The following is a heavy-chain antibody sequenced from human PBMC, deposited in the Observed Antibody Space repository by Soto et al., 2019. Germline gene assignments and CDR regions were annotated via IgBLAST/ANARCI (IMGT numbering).Heavy chain of an antibody. CDR2: ISGSGGST. J-gene: IGHJ2*01. CDR3: AKVSGLIEWIAARPSWYFDL. CDR1: GFTFSSYA. V-gene: IGHV3-23*01. Sequence: GGSLRLSCAASGFTFSSYAMSWVRQAPGKGLEWVSTISGSGGSTYYADSVKGRFTISRDNSKNTLYLQMNSLRAEDTAVYYCAKVSGLIEWIAARPSWYFDLWGRGTLVTVSS. D-gene: IGHD6-6*01.